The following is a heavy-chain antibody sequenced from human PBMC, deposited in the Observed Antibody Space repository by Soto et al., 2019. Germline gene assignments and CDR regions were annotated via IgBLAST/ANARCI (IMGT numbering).Heavy chain of an antibody. CDR2: ISWNSGSI. D-gene: IGHD6-13*01. CDR1: GFTFDDYA. V-gene: IGHV3-9*01. J-gene: IGHJ3*02. Sequence: EVQLVESGGGLVQPGRSLRLSCAASGFTFDDYAMHWVRQAPGKGLEWVSGISWNSGSIGYADSVKGRFTISRDNAKNSLYLKMNSLRAEDTALYYCAKGPQGPWQQKDAFDIWGQGTMVTVSS. CDR3: AKGPQGPWQQKDAFDI.